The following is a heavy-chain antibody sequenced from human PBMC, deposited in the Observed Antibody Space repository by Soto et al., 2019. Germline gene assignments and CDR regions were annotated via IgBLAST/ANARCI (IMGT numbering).Heavy chain of an antibody. CDR1: GDTFSSYI. V-gene: IGHV1-69*08. CDR3: ARRRYCGYDCYHKHYYGMDV. CDR2: VIPVLTTT. D-gene: IGHD2-21*02. J-gene: IGHJ6*02. Sequence: QVQLVQSGAEVKKPGSSVRVSCRSSGDTFSSYIVNWLRLAPGRGLEWMGRVIPVLTTTDYAQNFRGRVTISADRSTNTVYRDLSSLRSDDTAVYYCARRRYCGYDCYHKHYYGMDVWCQGSLVTVAS.